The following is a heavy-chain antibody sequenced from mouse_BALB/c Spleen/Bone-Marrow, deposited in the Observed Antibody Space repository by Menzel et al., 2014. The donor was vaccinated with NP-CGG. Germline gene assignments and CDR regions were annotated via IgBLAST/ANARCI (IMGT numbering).Heavy chain of an antibody. V-gene: IGHV5-6-3*01. CDR3: GRDNYYDYDGFAY. D-gene: IGHD2-4*01. J-gene: IGHJ3*01. Sequence: EVQLQQSGGGLVQPGGSLKISCAASGFTFSSYGMSWVRQTPDKRLDLVATINSNGGSTYYPDSVKGRFTISRDNAKNTLYLQMSSPKSEDTAMYYCGRDNYYDYDGFAYWGQGTLVTVSA. CDR2: INSNGGST. CDR1: GFTFSSYG.